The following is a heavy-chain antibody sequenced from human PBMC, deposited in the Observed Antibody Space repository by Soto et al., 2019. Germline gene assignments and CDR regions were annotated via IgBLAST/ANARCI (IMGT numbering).Heavy chain of an antibody. CDR2: IYYSGST. D-gene: IGHD3-10*01. V-gene: IGHV4-59*01. CDR3: ARTYYDRSASYYNRYYYYGMYV. J-gene: IGHJ6*02. Sequence: SETLFLTCTVSVASMSSYYWSWIRQPPGKGLEWIGYIYYSGSTNYNPYLKSLVTISVDTSKNQFSLKLSSVTAVDTAVYYCARTYYDRSASYYNRYYYYGMYVWGQGTTVTVSS. CDR1: VASMSSYY.